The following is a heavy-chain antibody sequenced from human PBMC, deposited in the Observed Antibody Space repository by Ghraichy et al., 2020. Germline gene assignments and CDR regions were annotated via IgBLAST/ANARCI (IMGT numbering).Heavy chain of an antibody. CDR1: GASISSYY. J-gene: IGHJ4*02. D-gene: IGHD6-6*01. CDR2: IYYSGST. V-gene: IGHV4-59*01. Sequence: SETLSLTCTVSGASISSYYWSWIRQPPGKGLEWIGYIYYSGSTNYNPSLESRVTISVDTSKNQFSLKLSSVTAADTAVYYCAREYSSSSGKTFDYWGQGTLVTVSS. CDR3: AREYSSSSGKTFDY.